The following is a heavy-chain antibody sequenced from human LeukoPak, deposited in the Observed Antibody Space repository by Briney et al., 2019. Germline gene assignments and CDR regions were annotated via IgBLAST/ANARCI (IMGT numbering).Heavy chain of an antibody. Sequence: GRSLRLSCAASGFTFSSYGMHWVRQAPGKGLEWVAVISYDGSNKYYADSVKGRFTISRDNSNNTLYLQMNSLRAEDTAVYYCAKDPFRTRVSAPDYWGQGTLVTVSS. J-gene: IGHJ4*02. CDR3: AKDPFRTRVSAPDY. D-gene: IGHD2-2*01. CDR1: GFTFSSYG. CDR2: ISYDGSNK. V-gene: IGHV3-30*18.